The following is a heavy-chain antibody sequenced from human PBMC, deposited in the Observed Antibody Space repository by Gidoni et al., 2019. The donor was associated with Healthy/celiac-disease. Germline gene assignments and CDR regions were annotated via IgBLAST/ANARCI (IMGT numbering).Heavy chain of an antibody. V-gene: IGHV4-30-4*01. CDR1: VGSISSGDYY. Sequence: QVQLQESGPGLVKPSQTLSLTCTVSVGSISSGDYYWSWIRQPPGKGLEWIGYIYYSGSTYYNPSLKSRVTISVDTSKNQFSLKLSSVTAADTAVYYCARERFFDYDILTGYNLNWFDPWGQGTLVTVSS. D-gene: IGHD3-9*01. J-gene: IGHJ5*02. CDR3: ARERFFDYDILTGYNLNWFDP. CDR2: IYYSGST.